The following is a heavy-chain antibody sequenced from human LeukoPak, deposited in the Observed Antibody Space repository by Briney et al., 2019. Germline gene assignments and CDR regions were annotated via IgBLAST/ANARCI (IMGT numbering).Heavy chain of an antibody. J-gene: IGHJ4*02. D-gene: IGHD2-8*01. CDR1: GFTFITYA. CDR3: ARDPMADFDY. Sequence: GSLRLSCAASGFTFITYAMHWDRQAPGKGLEWVAVISSDGRNKIYADSVKGRFTISRDNSQNTLFLQMNSLRTEDTAVYYCARDPMADFDYWGQGTLVTVSS. V-gene: IGHV3-30*04. CDR2: ISSDGRNK.